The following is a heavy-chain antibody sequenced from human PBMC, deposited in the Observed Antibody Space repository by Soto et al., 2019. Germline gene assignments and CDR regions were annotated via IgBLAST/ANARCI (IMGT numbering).Heavy chain of an antibody. CDR1: GFTFDDYA. D-gene: IGHD2-2*01. J-gene: IGHJ4*02. CDR2: ISWNSGSI. CDR3: AKDSSSTVPYYFDY. V-gene: IGHV3-9*01. Sequence: DVQLVESGGGLVQPGRSLRLSCAASGFTFDDYAMHWVRQAPGKGLEWVSGISWNSGSIGYADSVKGRFTISRDNAKNSLYLQMNSLRAEDTALYYCAKDSSSTVPYYFDYWGQGTLVTVSS.